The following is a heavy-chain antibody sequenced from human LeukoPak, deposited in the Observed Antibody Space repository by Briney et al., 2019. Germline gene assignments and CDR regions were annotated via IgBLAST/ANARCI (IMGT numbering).Heavy chain of an antibody. CDR1: GGSISSYY. CDR3: ARSSAAYDFWSGYFDY. Sequence: SETLSLSCTVSGGSISSYYGSWIRQTAGKGLEWIGRIYTSGGTNYNPPLKSRVTMSVDTSKNQFSLKLSSVTAADTVVYYCARSSAAYDFWSGYFDYWGQGTLVTVSS. V-gene: IGHV4-4*07. CDR2: IYTSGGT. J-gene: IGHJ4*02. D-gene: IGHD3-3*01.